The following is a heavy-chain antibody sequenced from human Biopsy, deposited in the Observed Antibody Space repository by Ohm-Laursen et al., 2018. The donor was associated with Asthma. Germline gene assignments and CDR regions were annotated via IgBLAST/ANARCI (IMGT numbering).Heavy chain of an antibody. J-gene: IGHJ3*02. CDR1: GFSFSNFA. CDR3: VRDGTDDAFDI. Sequence: SLRLSCSAAGFSFSNFAIHWVRQAPGKGPEWVGVISKDASTQDYADSVKGRFTMARDNSKNTLDLQMNSLREEDTAVYYCVRDGTDDAFDIWGQGTVVSVSS. V-gene: IGHV3-30*01. CDR2: ISKDASTQ. D-gene: IGHD1-1*01.